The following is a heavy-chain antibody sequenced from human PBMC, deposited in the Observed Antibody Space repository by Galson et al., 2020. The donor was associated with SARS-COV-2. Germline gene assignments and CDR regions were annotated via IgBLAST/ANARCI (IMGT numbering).Heavy chain of an antibody. CDR3: ARESYDAFDI. V-gene: IGHV3-21*01. J-gene: IGHJ3*02. Sequence: GESLKISCAASGFTFSSYSMNWVRQAPGKGLEWVSSISSSSSYIYYADSVKGRFTISRDNAKNSLYLQMNSLRAEDTAVYYCARESYDAFDIWGQGTMVTVSS. CDR2: ISSSSSYI. CDR1: GFTFSSYS.